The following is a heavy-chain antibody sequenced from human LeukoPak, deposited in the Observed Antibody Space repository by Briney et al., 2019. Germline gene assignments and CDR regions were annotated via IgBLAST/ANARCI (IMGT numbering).Heavy chain of an antibody. V-gene: IGHV3-23*01. CDR2: ISGGGSAT. CDR3: AKNSDISVYYSEGFDY. J-gene: IGHJ4*02. Sequence: PGGSLRLSCSASGFTVNSYNMNWVRQAPGKGLEWVSAISGGGSATFYAASVKDRFTISRDNSKNTVFLQMNSLRAEDTAVYYCAKNSDISVYYSEGFDYWGQGTLATVSS. D-gene: IGHD3-22*01. CDR1: GFTVNSYN.